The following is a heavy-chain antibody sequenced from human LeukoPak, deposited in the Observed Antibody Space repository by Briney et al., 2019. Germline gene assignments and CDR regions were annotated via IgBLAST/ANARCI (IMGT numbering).Heavy chain of an antibody. D-gene: IGHD2-2*01. CDR1: GYTFTGHY. J-gene: IGHJ4*02. CDR3: ARRLTTSQDLDY. V-gene: IGHV1-2*02. CDR2: INPNSGDT. Sequence: ASVEVSCKASGYTFTGHYMYWVRQAPGQGLEWMGWINPNSGDTNYGQKFQGRVTMTRDTSISTAYMDLNRLTSDDTAVYYCARRLTTSQDLDYWGQGTLVTVSS.